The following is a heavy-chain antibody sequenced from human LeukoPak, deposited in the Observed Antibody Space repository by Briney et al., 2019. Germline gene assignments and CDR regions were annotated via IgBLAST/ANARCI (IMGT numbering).Heavy chain of an antibody. V-gene: IGHV1-2*02. Sequence: ASVKVSCKASGYTFSAYYLHWVRQAPGQGLEWMGWINLNSGGTIYGQTFEGRVSMTRDTSLSTAYMEMSGLTSDDTAVYYCARVVGFYSDSSGYGYLDYWGQGTLVTVSS. CDR2: INLNSGGT. J-gene: IGHJ4*02. CDR1: GYTFSAYY. CDR3: ARVVGFYSDSSGYGYLDY. D-gene: IGHD3-22*01.